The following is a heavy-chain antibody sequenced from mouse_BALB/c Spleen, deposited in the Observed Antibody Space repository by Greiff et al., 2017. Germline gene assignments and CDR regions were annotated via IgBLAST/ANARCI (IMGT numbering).Heavy chain of an antibody. CDR3: NEGDGNSRGYFDY. CDR2: IDPENGDT. D-gene: IGHD2-1*01. V-gene: IGHV14-4*02. Sequence: EVQLQQSGAELVRSGASVKLSCTASGFNITDYYMHWVKQRPEQGLEWIGWIDPENGDTEYAPKFPGKATMTADTSSNTAYLQLSSLTSEDTAVYYCNEGDGNSRGYFDYWGQGTTLTVSA. J-gene: IGHJ2*01. CDR1: GFNITDYY.